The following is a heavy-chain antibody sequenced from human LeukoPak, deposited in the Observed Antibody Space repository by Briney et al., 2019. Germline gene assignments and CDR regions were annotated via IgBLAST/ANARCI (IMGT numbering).Heavy chain of an antibody. J-gene: IGHJ6*03. Sequence: GASVKVSCKASGYTFTSYGISWVRQAPGQGLEWMGWISAYNGNTNYAQKLQGRVTMTTDTSTSTAYMELRSLRSDDTAVYYCASPGYDFWSGPTDYYYYYMDVWGKGTTVTVSS. D-gene: IGHD3-3*01. CDR3: ASPGYDFWSGPTDYYYYYMDV. V-gene: IGHV1-18*01. CDR2: ISAYNGNT. CDR1: GYTFTSYG.